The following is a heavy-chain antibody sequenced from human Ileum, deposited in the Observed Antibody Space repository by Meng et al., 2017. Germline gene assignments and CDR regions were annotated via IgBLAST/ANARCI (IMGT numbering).Heavy chain of an antibody. J-gene: IGHJ6*02. V-gene: IGHV4-59*01. CDR3: ARVFSSGWRDFYYYGMDV. CDR1: GGSISSDY. CDR2: ISHSGST. D-gene: IGHD6-25*01. Sequence: SETLSLTCTVSGGSISSDYWSWIRQPPGKGLEWIGYISHSGSTNYNPSLKSPVTISVDTSKDQFSLKLNSVTAADTAVYYCARVFSSGWRDFYYYGMDVWGQGTTVTVSS.